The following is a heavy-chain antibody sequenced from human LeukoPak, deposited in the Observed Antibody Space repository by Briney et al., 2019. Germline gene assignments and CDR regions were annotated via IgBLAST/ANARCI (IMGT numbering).Heavy chain of an antibody. CDR1: GFTVSSNY. V-gene: IGHV3-66*01. CDR3: ARGASRDGSGY. D-gene: IGHD5-24*01. Sequence: GGSLRLSCAASGFTVSSNYMTWVRQAPGKGLEWVAVIYSGGGTYYADSVKGRFTISRDNSKNTLYLQMNSLRAEDTAVYYCARGASRDGSGYWGQGTLVTVSS. J-gene: IGHJ4*02. CDR2: IYSGGGT.